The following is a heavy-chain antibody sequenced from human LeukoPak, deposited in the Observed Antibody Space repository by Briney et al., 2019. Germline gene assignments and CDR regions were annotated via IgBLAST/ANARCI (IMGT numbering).Heavy chain of an antibody. CDR3: AIPPIAVARTTKIYYFDY. CDR2: INQDGTEK. J-gene: IGHJ4*02. V-gene: IGHV3-7*01. Sequence: PGGSLRLSCAASGFTFTTYWVSWVRQLPGKGLEWVANINQDGTEKYYVDSVKGRFTISRDNAKNSLDLQMNSLRAEDTAVYYCAIPPIAVARTTKIYYFDYWGQGTLVTVSS. D-gene: IGHD6-19*01. CDR1: GFTFTTYW.